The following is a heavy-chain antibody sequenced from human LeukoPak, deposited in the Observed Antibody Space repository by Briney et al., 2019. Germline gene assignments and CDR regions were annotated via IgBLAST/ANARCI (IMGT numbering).Heavy chain of an antibody. Sequence: PSETLSLTCAVSGGSIRNGNWWSWVRQPPGKGLQWIGEIFHSGSTNYNPSLKSRVTISVDTSQNQFSLKLTSVTPADTAVYYCAKTAKYYYGSETYYFFEYWGQGTLVTVSS. CDR1: GGSIRNGNW. CDR2: IFHSGST. J-gene: IGHJ4*02. CDR3: AKTAKYYYGSETYYFFEY. D-gene: IGHD3-10*01. V-gene: IGHV4-4*02.